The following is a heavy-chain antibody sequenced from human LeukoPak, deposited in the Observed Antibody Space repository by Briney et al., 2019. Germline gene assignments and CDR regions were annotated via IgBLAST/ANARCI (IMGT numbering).Heavy chain of an antibody. D-gene: IGHD3-10*01. CDR1: GLIFSSYE. J-gene: IGHJ4*02. CDR3: ARVGWFGGFYFDY. CDR2: ISSGGSTI. V-gene: IGHV3-48*03. Sequence: GGSLRLSCAASGLIFSSYEMNWGRQAPGKGLEWVSYISSGGSTIYYADSVKGRFTISRDNAKNSLYLQMNSLRAEDTAVYYCARVGWFGGFYFDYWGQGTLVTVSS.